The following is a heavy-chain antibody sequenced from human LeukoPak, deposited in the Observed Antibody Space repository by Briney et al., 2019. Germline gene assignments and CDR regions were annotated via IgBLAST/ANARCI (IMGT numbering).Heavy chain of an antibody. CDR2: INPNSGGT. CDR3: ARVTNRVGAEGDY. D-gene: IGHD1-26*01. J-gene: IGHJ4*02. CDR1: GYTFTGYY. V-gene: IGHV1-2*02. Sequence: GASVKVSCKASGYTFTGYYMHWVRQAPGQGLEWMGWINPNSGGTNYAQKFQGRVTMTRDTSISTAYMELSRLRSDDTAVYYCARVTNRVGAEGDYWGQGTLVTVSS.